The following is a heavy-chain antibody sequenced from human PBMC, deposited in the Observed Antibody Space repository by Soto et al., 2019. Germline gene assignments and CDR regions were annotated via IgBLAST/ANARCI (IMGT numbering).Heavy chain of an antibody. CDR3: ARFGYYYGMDV. D-gene: IGHD3-16*01. CDR2: IKQDGSEK. J-gene: IGHJ6*02. V-gene: IGHV3-7*01. Sequence: GGSLRLSCAASQFTFINYWMSWVRQPPGKGLEWVANIKQDGSEKYYLDSVKGRFTISRDNAKNSLYLQMNSLRAEDTAVYYCARFGYYYGMDVWGQGTTVTVSS. CDR1: QFTFINYW.